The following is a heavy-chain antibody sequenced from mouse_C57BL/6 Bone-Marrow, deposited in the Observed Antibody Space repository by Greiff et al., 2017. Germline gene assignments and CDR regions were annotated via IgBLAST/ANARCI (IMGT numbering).Heavy chain of an antibody. V-gene: IGHV1-55*01. CDR1: GYTFTSYW. J-gene: IGHJ2*01. CDR2: IYPNSGRT. Sequence: VQLQQPGAELVKPGASVKMSCKASGYTFTSYWITWVKQRPGQGLEWIGDIYPNSGRTNYNEKFKGKAILTVDTSSTTAYMQLSSLTSEDSAVCYCARAGPLGRSFDYWGQGTTLTVSS. CDR3: ARAGPLGRSFDY. D-gene: IGHD4-1*01.